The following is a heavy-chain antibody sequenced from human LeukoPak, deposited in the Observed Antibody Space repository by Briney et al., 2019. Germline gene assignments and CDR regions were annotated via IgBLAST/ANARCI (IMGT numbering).Heavy chain of an antibody. CDR2: INPSGGST. CDR3: ASGSLWFGESYFDY. CDR1: GYTFTSYY. J-gene: IGHJ4*02. D-gene: IGHD3-10*01. V-gene: IGHV1-46*01. Sequence: ASVKVSCKASGYTFTSYYTHWVRQAPGQGLEWMGIINPSGGSTTYAQKFQGRVTMTRDTSTSTVYMGLSSLRSEDTAVYYCASGSLWFGESYFDYWGQGTLVTVSS.